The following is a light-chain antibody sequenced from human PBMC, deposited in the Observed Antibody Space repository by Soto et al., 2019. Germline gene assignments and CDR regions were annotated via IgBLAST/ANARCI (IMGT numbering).Light chain of an antibody. CDR1: SSNIGAGYD. Sequence: QSVLTQPPSVSGAPGQRVTISCTGSSSNIGAGYDVHWYQQLPGIAPKLLIYRNNNRPSGVPDRFSGYKSGNSASLAITGLQAEDEADYYCQSYDSSLSGYVVFGGRTKLTVL. V-gene: IGLV1-40*01. J-gene: IGLJ2*01. CDR3: QSYDSSLSGYVV. CDR2: RNN.